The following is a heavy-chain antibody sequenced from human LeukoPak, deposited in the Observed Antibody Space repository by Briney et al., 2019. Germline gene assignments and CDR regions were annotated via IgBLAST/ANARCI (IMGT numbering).Heavy chain of an antibody. J-gene: IGHJ6*02. CDR3: ARDQPAATYYYYYGMDV. CDR2: ISSSSSTI. CDR1: GFTFSSYS. V-gene: IGHV3-48*02. Sequence: GGSLRLSCAASGFTFSSYSMNWVRQAPRKGLEWVSYISSSSSTIYYADSVKGRFTISRDNAKNSLYLQMNSLRDEDTAVYYCARDQPAATYYYYYGMDVWGQGTTVTVSS. D-gene: IGHD2-2*01.